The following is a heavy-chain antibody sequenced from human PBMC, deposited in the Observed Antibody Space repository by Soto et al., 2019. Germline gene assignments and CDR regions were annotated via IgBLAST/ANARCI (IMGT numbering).Heavy chain of an antibody. V-gene: IGHV5-10-1*01. J-gene: IGHJ4*02. CDR2: IDLSESYT. CDR1: GYSFASQW. CDR3: ATQGLTTYYFGY. Sequence: GESMKISCKVSGYSFASQWISWVRQEPGKGQEWMGRIDLSESYTTYNPSFQGHVTFSADKSITTAYLQWRSLEASDTAIYYCATQGLTTYYFGYWGQGTLVTVSS.